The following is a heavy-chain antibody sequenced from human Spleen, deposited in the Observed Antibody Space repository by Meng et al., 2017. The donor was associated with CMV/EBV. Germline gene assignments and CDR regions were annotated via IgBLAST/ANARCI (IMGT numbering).Heavy chain of an antibody. CDR3: ARVNLVGATGSFQH. Sequence: GESLKISCAASGFTFSSYSMNWVRQAPGKGLEWVSSISSSSSYIYYADSVKGRFTISRDISNSTLYLQMNSVRADDTAVYYCARVNLVGATGSFQHWGQGTLVTVSS. D-gene: IGHD1-26*01. V-gene: IGHV3-21*04. CDR2: ISSSSSYI. CDR1: GFTFSSYS. J-gene: IGHJ1*01.